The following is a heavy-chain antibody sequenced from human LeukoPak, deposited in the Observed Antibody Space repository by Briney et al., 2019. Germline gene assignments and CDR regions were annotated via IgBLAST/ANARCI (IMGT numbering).Heavy chain of an antibody. CDR3: ARDGLRRPPTPYCGGDCPLDY. CDR1: GFRFSTYR. CDR2: ITSSSDYI. J-gene: IGHJ4*02. V-gene: IGHV3-21*04. D-gene: IGHD2-21*02. Sequence: PGGSLRLSCAASGFRFSTYRMNWVRQAPGKGLEWVSSITSSSDYIHYAESVKGRFTISRDNAKNSLYLQMNSLRVEDTAMYYCARDGLRRPPTPYCGGDCPLDYWGQGTLVSVSS.